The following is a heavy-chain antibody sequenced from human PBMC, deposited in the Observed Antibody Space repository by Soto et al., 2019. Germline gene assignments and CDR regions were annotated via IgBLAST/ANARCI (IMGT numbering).Heavy chain of an antibody. CDR1: GYSISSGYY. CDR3: ATQGA. V-gene: IGHV4-38-2*01. J-gene: IGHJ4*02. CDR2: IYHSGST. Sequence: SETLSLTCAVSGYSISSGYYWGWIRQPPGKGLEWIGRIYHSGSTYYNPSLKSRVTISVDTSKNQFSLKLSSVTAADTAVYYCATQGAWGKGTLVTVSS.